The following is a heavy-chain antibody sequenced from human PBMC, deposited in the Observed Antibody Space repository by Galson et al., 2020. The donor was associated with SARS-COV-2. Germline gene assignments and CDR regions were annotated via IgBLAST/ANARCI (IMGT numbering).Heavy chain of an antibody. CDR3: ARIGYCSSTSCYEVRPYYYYGMDV. V-gene: IGHV3-74*01. J-gene: IGHJ6*02. Sequence: GGSLRLSCAASGFTFSSYWMHWVRQAPGKGLVWVSRINSDGSSTSYADSVTGRFTISRDNAKNTLYLQMNSLRAEDTAVYYCARIGYCSSTSCYEVRPYYYYGMDVWGQGTTVTVSS. CDR2: INSDGSST. D-gene: IGHD2-2*01. CDR1: GFTFSSYW.